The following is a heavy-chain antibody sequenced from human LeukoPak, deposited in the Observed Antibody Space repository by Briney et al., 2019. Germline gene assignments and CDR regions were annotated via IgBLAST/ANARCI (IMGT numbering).Heavy chain of an antibody. V-gene: IGHV4-39*01. CDR1: GGSISSSSYY. Sequence: SETLSLTCTVSGGSISSSSYYWSWIRQPPGKGLEWIGSVYYNGSTYYNPSLKSRITISVDTSKNQFSLNLSSVTAADTAVYYCARRSVYSYFDYWGQGTLVTVSS. CDR2: VYYNGST. J-gene: IGHJ4*02. CDR3: ARRSVYSYFDY. D-gene: IGHD4-11*01.